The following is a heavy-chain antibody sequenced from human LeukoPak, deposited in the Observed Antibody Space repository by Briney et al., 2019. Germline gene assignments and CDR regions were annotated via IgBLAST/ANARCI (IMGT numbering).Heavy chain of an antibody. CDR1: GFIFSSYG. D-gene: IGHD6-13*01. CDR3: AKDQYSSSWYYDC. V-gene: IGHV3-30*02. Sequence: GGSLRLSCATSGFIFSSYGMHWVRQAPGKGLEWVAFIPNDGNNQYYADPVKGRFTISRDNSKNTLFLQMNSLRVEDTAVYFCAKDQYSSSWYYDCWGQGTLVSVSS. CDR2: IPNDGNNQ. J-gene: IGHJ4*02.